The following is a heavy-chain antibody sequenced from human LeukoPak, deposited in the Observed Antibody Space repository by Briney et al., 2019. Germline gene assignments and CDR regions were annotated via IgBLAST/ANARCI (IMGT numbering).Heavy chain of an antibody. Sequence: SETLSLTCAVYGGSFSGYYWSWIRQPPGKGLEWIGEINHSGSTNYNPSLKSRVTISVDTSKNQFSLKLSSVTAADTAVYYCARGPRRDGYKLRGMPFDYWGQGTLVTVSS. CDR1: GGSFSGYY. J-gene: IGHJ4*02. V-gene: IGHV4-34*01. CDR3: ARGPRRDGYKLRGMPFDY. D-gene: IGHD5-24*01. CDR2: INHSGST.